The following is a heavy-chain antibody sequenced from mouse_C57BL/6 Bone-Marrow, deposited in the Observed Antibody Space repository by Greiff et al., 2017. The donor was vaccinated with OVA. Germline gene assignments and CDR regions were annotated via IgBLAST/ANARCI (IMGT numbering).Heavy chain of an antibody. V-gene: IGHV5-16*01. D-gene: IGHD1-1*01. J-gene: IGHJ2*01. CDR2: INYDGSST. CDR3: ARGDGSDYDY. CDR1: GFTFSDYY. Sequence: EVKLLESEGGLVQPGSSMKLSCTASGFTFSDYYMAWVRQVPEKGLEWVANINYDGSSTYYLDSLKSRFILSRDNAKNILYLQMSSLKSEDTATYYGARGDGSDYDYWGQGTTLTVSS.